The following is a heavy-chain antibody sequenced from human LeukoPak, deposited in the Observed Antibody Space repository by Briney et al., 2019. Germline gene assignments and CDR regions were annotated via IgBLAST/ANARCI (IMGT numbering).Heavy chain of an antibody. D-gene: IGHD5-12*01. CDR3: ARDETRLRVYSGYDFANNDAFDI. Sequence: PSQTLSLTCTVSGGSISSGTYYWSWIRQPAGKGLEWIGRIYASGSTNYNPSLKSRVTISVGPAKNQFSLKLSSVPAADTAVYYCARDETRLRVYSGYDFANNDAFDIWGQGTMVTVSS. V-gene: IGHV4-61*02. CDR2: IYASGST. J-gene: IGHJ3*02. CDR1: GGSISSGTYY.